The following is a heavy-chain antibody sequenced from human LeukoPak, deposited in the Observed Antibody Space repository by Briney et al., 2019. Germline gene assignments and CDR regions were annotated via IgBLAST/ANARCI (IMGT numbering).Heavy chain of an antibody. CDR1: GGTLSSYA. V-gene: IGHV1-69*04. CDR3: ARDRYSSSSLDY. J-gene: IGHJ4*02. Sequence: SVKVSCKASGGTLSSYAISWVRQAPGQGLEWMGRIIPILGIANYAQKFQGRVTITADKSTSTAYMELSSLRSEDTAVYYCARDRYSSSSLDYWGQGTLVTVSS. CDR2: IIPILGIA. D-gene: IGHD6-6*01.